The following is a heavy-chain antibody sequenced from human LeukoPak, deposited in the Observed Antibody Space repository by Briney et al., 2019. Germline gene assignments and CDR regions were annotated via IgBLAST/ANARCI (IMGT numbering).Heavy chain of an antibody. V-gene: IGHV3-64*01. J-gene: IGHJ3*02. CDR1: GFTFGSYA. CDR2: ISSKGGST. Sequence: PGGSLRLSCAASGFTFGSYAMHWVRQAPGKGLEYVSAISSKGGSTYYANSVKGRFTISRDNSKNTLYLQMGSLRAEDTAVYYCARDPCYYYDSSGSGCAFDIWGQGTMVTVSS. CDR3: ARDPCYYYDSSGSGCAFDI. D-gene: IGHD3-22*01.